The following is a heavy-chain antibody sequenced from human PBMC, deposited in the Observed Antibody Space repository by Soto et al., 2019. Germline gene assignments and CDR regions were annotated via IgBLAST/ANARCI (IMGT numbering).Heavy chain of an antibody. CDR2: FYNSGSV. CDR3: ARGAVTNLYYYYYGMDV. CDR1: GGSFSGYY. J-gene: IGHJ6*02. D-gene: IGHD4-4*01. Sequence: PSETLSLTCAVYGGSFSGYYWSWIRQHPGKGLEWVGYFYNSGSVFHNPSLKSRVTISVDTSKNQFSLQLISVTAADTAVYYCARGAVTNLYYYYYGMDVWGQGTTVTVSS. V-gene: IGHV4-34*01.